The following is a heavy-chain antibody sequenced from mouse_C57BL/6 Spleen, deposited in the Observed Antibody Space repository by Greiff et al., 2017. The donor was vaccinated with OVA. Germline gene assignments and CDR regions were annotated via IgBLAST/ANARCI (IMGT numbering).Heavy chain of an antibody. V-gene: IGHV1-80*01. J-gene: IGHJ4*01. Sequence: VKLMESGAELVKPGASVKISCKASGYAFSSYWMNWVKQRPGKGLEWIGQIYPGDGDTNYNGKFKGKATLTADKSSSTAYMQLSSLTSEDSAVYFCARYYDDHAMDYWGQGTSVTVSS. CDR1: GYAFSSYW. CDR2: IYPGDGDT. CDR3: ARYYDDHAMDY. D-gene: IGHD2-4*01.